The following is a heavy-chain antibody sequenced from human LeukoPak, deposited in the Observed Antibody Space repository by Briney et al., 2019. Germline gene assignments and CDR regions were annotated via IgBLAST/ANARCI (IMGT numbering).Heavy chain of an antibody. D-gene: IGHD1-26*01. J-gene: IGHJ3*02. V-gene: IGHV3-30*03. CDR2: ISYDGSNK. CDR3: ARGGRPPEALGDTFDI. CDR1: GFTFSSYG. Sequence: PGGSLRLSCAASGFTFSSYGMHWVRQAPGKGLEWVAVISYDGSNKYYADSVKGRFTISRDNSKNTLYLQMNSLRAEDTAVYYCARGGRPPEALGDTFDIWGQGTMVTVSS.